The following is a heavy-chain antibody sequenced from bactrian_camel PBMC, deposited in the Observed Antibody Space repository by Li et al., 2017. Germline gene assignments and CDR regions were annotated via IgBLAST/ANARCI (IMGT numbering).Heavy chain of an antibody. CDR3: AAREQIRGGNWDFADLYDY. CDR2: RYTGDDKA. Sequence: HVQLVESGGGSALAGGSVRLSCAASGYTFNTYSWFRQAPGQEREGVAARYTGDDKAYYADSVKGRFTISQDKTENTVTVSLQMNSLKSEDTAIYYCAAREQIRGGNWDFADLYDYWGQGTQVTVS. J-gene: IGHJ4*01. V-gene: IGHV3S1*01. CDR1: GYTFNTYS. D-gene: IGHD8*01.